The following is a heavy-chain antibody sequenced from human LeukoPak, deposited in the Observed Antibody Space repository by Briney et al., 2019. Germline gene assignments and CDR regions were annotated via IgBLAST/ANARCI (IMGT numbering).Heavy chain of an antibody. D-gene: IGHD3-9*01. CDR1: GGSISSGGYS. J-gene: IGHJ3*02. V-gene: IGHV4-30-2*01. CDR2: ISQSGST. CDR3: ARGALLTGYSTPGWAFDI. Sequence: SQTLSLTCSVSGGSISSGGYSWSWIRQPPGKGLEWIGYISQSGSTYYNPSLKSRVTISLDRSKNQFSLKLSSVTAADTAVYYCARGALLTGYSTPGWAFDIWGQGTMVTVSS.